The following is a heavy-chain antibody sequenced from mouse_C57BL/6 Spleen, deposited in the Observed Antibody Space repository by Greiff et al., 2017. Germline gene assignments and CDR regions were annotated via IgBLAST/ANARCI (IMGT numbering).Heavy chain of an antibody. V-gene: IGHV5-17*01. CDR3: ARPTVYYAMDY. D-gene: IGHD1-1*01. J-gene: IGHJ4*01. Sequence: EVHLVESGGGLVKPGGSLKLSCAASGFTFSDYGMHWVRQAPEKGLEWVAYISSGSSTIYYADTVKGRFTISRDNAKNTLFLQMTSLRSEDTAMYYCARPTVYYAMDYWGQGTSVTVSS. CDR2: ISSGSSTI. CDR1: GFTFSDYG.